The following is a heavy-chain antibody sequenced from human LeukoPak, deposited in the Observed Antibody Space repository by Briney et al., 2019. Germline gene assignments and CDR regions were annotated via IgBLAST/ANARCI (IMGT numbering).Heavy chain of an antibody. D-gene: IGHD4-17*01. J-gene: IGHJ4*02. V-gene: IGHV4-30-2*01. CDR1: GGSISSGGYS. Sequence: SETLSLTCAVSGGSISSGGYSWSWIRQPPGKGLEWIANIYHSGNTYYNPSLRSRVTISVDTSKNQFSLMLSSVTAADTALYYCARKKDYGDYVDYWGQGTLVTVSS. CDR2: IYHSGNT. CDR3: ARKKDYGDYVDY.